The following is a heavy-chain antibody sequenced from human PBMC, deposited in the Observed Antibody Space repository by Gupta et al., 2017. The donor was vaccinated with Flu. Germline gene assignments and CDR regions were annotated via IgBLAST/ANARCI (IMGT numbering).Heavy chain of an antibody. CDR3: ARDSGTCTSTNCHHLDH. CDR2: ISSSDNTI. CDR1: GFTFSSYE. V-gene: IGHV3-48*03. J-gene: IGHJ4*02. D-gene: IGHD2-2*01. Sequence: EVQLVESGGGLVQPGGSLRLSCVASGFTFSSYEMNWVRQAPGKGLEWVSYISSSDNTIYYADSVKGRCTVSRDNAKNSLYLQMNSLGAEDTAVYYCARDSGTCTSTNCHHLDHWGQGTLVTVSS.